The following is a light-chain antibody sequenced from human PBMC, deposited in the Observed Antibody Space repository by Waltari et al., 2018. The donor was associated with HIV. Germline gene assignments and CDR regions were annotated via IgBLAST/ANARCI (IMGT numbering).Light chain of an antibody. CDR1: SSYVGSYNL. V-gene: IGLV2-23*02. CDR2: EVS. Sequence: QSALIQPASVSGSPGQSITISCTGTSSYVGSYNLVSWYQQHPGKAPKLMIYEVSKRPSGVSNRFSGSKSGNTASLTISGLQAEDEADYYCCSYAGSSTWVFGGGTKLTVL. CDR3: CSYAGSSTWV. J-gene: IGLJ3*02.